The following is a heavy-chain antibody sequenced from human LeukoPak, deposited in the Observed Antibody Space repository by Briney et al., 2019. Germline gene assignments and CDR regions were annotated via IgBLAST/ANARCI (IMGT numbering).Heavy chain of an antibody. D-gene: IGHD6-6*01. CDR3: ARDWPPSIAARLDGSSYYYGMDV. CDR2: IIPILGIA. CDR1: GGTFSSYA. V-gene: IGHV1-69*04. Sequence: SVKVSCKASGGTFSSYAISWMRQAPGQGLEWMGRIIPILGIANYAQKFQGRVTITADKSTSTAYMELSSLRSEDTAVYYCARDWPPSIAARLDGSSYYYGMDVWGQGTTVTVSS. J-gene: IGHJ6*02.